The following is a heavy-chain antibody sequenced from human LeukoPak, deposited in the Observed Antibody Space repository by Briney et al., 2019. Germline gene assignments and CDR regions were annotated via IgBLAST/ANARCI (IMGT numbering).Heavy chain of an antibody. V-gene: IGHV4-34*01. CDR1: GGSFSGYY. CDR3: ARVGSRYYYYGMDV. J-gene: IGHJ6*02. Sequence: SETLSLTCAVYGGSFSGYYWSWIRQPPGKGLEWIGEINHSGSTNYNPSLKSRVTISVDTSKNQFSLKLGSVTAADTAVYYCARVGSRYYYYGMDVWGQGTTVTVSS. CDR2: INHSGST.